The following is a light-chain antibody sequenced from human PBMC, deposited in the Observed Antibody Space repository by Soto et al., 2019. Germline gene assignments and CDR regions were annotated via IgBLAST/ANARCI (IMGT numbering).Light chain of an antibody. J-gene: IGKJ1*01. V-gene: IGKV3-15*01. CDR3: LQYHNLWA. Sequence: EIVMTQSPATLSVSPGERATLSCRASQSVGSDLAWYQQKPGQAPRLVIYRASTRATGVPARFSGSGSGTEFTLTISSLQSEDFAVYSCLQYHNLWAFGQGTKVDIK. CDR1: QSVGSD. CDR2: RAS.